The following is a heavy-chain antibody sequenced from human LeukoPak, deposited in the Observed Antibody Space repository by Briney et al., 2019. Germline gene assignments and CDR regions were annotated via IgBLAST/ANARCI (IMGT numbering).Heavy chain of an antibody. J-gene: IGHJ4*02. V-gene: IGHV1-8*01. Sequence: GASVKVSCKASGGTFTSYDINWMRQAPGQGLEWVGWMNPNSGNTGYAQTFQGKLTMTRNTSIKTAYMELSSLRSEDTAVYYCARRFYDNLTGHTWYDYWGQGTLVTVSS. CDR1: GGTFTSYD. CDR3: ARRFYDNLTGHTWYDY. D-gene: IGHD3-9*01. CDR2: MNPNSGNT.